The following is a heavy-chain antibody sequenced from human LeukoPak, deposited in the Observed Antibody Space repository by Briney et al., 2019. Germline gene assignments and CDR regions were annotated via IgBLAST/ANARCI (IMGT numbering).Heavy chain of an antibody. D-gene: IGHD6-19*01. J-gene: IGHJ3*02. V-gene: IGHV3-7*01. Sequence: GGSLRLSCAASRFAFSSYWMSWVRQAPGKGLEWVANMKLDGGDKYYVGSVKGRFTISGDKAKNSLYLQMNSLRADDTAVYYCARGSRGAFDIWGQGTMVTVPS. CDR1: RFAFSSYW. CDR2: MKLDGGDK. CDR3: ARGSRGAFDI.